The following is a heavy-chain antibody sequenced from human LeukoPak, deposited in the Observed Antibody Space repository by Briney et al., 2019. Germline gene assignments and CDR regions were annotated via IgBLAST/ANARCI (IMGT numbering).Heavy chain of an antibody. CDR1: GFTVSSNY. Sequence: GGSLRLSCAASGFTVSSNYMSWVRQAPGKGLEWVSVIYSGGKTYYADSVKGRFTISRDNSKNTLYLQMNSLRAEDTAVYYCARDGGSGNPRFDSWGQGTPVTVSS. J-gene: IGHJ4*02. D-gene: IGHD3-10*01. V-gene: IGHV3-53*01. CDR3: ARDGGSGNPRFDS. CDR2: IYSGGKT.